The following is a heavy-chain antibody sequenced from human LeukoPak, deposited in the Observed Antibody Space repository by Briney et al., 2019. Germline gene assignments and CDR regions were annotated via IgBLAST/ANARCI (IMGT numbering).Heavy chain of an antibody. V-gene: IGHV1-24*01. CDR3: ATAQPRMGYCTNGVCYTWDY. CDR1: GYTLTELS. CDR2: FDPEDGET. J-gene: IGHJ4*02. Sequence: ASVKVSYKVSGYTLTELSMHWVRQAPGKGLEWMGGFDPEDGETIYAQKFQGRVTMTEDTSTDTAYMELSSLRSEDTAVYYCATAQPRMGYCTNGVCYTWDYWGQGTLVTVSS. D-gene: IGHD2-8*01.